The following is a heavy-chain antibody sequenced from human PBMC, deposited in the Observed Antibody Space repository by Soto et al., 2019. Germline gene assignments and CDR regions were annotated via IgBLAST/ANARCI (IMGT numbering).Heavy chain of an antibody. CDR1: GGTFSSYA. CDR2: IIPILGTT. V-gene: IGHV1-69*13. J-gene: IGHJ4*02. Sequence: SVKVSCKASGGTFSSYAISWVRQAPGQGLEWMGGIIPILGTTNYAQKFQGRVTITADESTSTAYMELSSLRSEDTAVYYCAREDSSGWYYFDYWGQGTLVTVSS. CDR3: AREDSSGWYYFDY. D-gene: IGHD6-19*01.